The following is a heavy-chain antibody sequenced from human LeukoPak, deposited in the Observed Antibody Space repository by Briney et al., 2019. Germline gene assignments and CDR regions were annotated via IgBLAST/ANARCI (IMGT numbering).Heavy chain of an antibody. J-gene: IGHJ6*03. D-gene: IGHD3-10*01. Sequence: ASVKVSCKASGYTFTSYYMHWVRQAPGQGLEWMGIINPSGGSTSYAQKFQGRVTMTTDTSTSTAYMELRSLRSDDTAVYYCARWVTMVHGDYYYYYMDVWGKGTTVTVSS. CDR3: ARWVTMVHGDYYYYYMDV. V-gene: IGHV1-46*01. CDR1: GYTFTSYY. CDR2: INPSGGST.